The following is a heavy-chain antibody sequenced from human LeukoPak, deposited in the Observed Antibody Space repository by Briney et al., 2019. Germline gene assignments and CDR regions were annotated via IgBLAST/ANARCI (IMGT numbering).Heavy chain of an antibody. D-gene: IGHD3-22*01. CDR1: GGSISSYY. V-gene: IGHV4-4*07. CDR3: ARDLRSYYYDSSGYSYYFDH. J-gene: IGHJ4*02. Sequence: SETLSLTCTVSGGSISSYYWSWIRQPAGKGLEWIGRIYTSGSTNYNPSLKSRVTMSVDTSKNQFSLKLSSVTAADTAVYYCARDLRSYYYDSSGYSYYFDHWGQGTLVTVSS. CDR2: IYTSGST.